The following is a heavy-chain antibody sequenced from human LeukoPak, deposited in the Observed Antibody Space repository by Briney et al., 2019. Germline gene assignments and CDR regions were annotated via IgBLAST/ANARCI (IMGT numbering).Heavy chain of an antibody. Sequence: SQTLSLTCTVSGGSISSGSYYWSWIRQPPGKGLEWIVSIYHSRSTYYNPSLKSRVTISVDKSKNQFSLKLSCLNAADTAVYYCAAQRGALIPANAFDIWGQGTMVTVSS. CDR1: GGSISSGSYY. CDR2: IYHSRST. V-gene: IGHV4-39*07. D-gene: IGHD2-15*01. J-gene: IGHJ3*02. CDR3: AAQRGALIPANAFDI.